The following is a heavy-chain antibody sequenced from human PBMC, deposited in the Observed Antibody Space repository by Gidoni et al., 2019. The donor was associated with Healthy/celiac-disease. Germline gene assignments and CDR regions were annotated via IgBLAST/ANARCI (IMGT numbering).Heavy chain of an antibody. D-gene: IGHD3-3*01. Sequence: QLQLQESGPGLVKPSETLSLTCTVSGGSISSRSYYWGWIRQPPGKGLEWIGSIYYSGSTYYNPSLKSRVTISVDTSKNQFSLKLSSVTAADTAVYYCARPRNDFWSGYYTGFDYWGQGTLVTVSS. CDR2: IYYSGST. CDR3: ARPRNDFWSGYYTGFDY. CDR1: GGSISSRSYY. J-gene: IGHJ4*02. V-gene: IGHV4-39*01.